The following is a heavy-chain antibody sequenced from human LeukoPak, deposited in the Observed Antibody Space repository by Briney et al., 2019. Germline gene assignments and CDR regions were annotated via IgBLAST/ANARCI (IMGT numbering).Heavy chain of an antibody. V-gene: IGHV3-21*01. J-gene: IGHJ4*02. D-gene: IGHD3-22*01. CDR2: ISSSSSYI. CDR1: GFTFSSYS. Sequence: GGSLRLSCAASGFTFSSYSTNWVRQAPGKGLEWVSSISSSSSYIYYADSVKGRFTISRDNAKNSLYLQMNSLRAEDTAVYYCARDFLYRGYYAPIDYWGQGTLVTVSS. CDR3: ARDFLYRGYYAPIDY.